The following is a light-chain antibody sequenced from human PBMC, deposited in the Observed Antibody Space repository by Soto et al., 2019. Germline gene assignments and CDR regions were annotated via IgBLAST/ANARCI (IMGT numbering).Light chain of an antibody. J-gene: IGLJ2*01. CDR3: QTWGSGIVV. CDR2: LNSDGSH. Sequence: QSVLTQSPSASASLGASVKLTCTLSSGHSNYAIAWHQQQSEKGPRYLMKLNSDGSHSKGDEIPDRFSGSSSGAERYLTISSLQSEDEADYYCQTWGSGIVVFGGGTQLTVL. CDR1: SGHSNYA. V-gene: IGLV4-69*01.